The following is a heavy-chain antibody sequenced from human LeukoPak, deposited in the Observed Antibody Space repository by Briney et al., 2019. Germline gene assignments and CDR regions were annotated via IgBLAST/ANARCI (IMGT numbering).Heavy chain of an antibody. V-gene: IGHV1-2*02. CDR3: VRVHYYSSGYYS. J-gene: IGHJ5*02. CDR1: GYTFTGYY. Sequence: ASVKVSCKASGYTFTGYYMHWVRQAPGQGLEWMGWINPNSGGTNYAQKFQGRVTMTRDTSISTAYMEVSRLRSDDTAVYYCVRVHYYSSGYYSWGQGTLVTVSS. D-gene: IGHD3-22*01. CDR2: INPNSGGT.